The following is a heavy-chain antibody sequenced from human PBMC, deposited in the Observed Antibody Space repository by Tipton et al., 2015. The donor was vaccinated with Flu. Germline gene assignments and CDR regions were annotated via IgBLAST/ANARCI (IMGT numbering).Heavy chain of an antibody. D-gene: IGHD1-26*01. CDR3: ARPLNSGRDYAFDI. V-gene: IGHV4-38-2*02. J-gene: IGHJ3*02. Sequence: TLSLTCTVSGYSISSGYYWGRIRQAPGEGLEWSATIYHSGSTYYNPSLKSRVTISMDTSKNQFSLELNSATAADTAGYYCARPLNSGRDYAFDIWGQGTTVTVSA. CDR1: GYSISSGYY. CDR2: IYHSGST.